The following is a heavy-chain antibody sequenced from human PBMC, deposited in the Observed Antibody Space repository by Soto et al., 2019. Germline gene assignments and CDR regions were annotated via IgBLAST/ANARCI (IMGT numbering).Heavy chain of an antibody. V-gene: IGHV3-7*03. Sequence: EVQLVESGGDLVQPGGSLRLSCAASGFTFSSYCMAWVRQSPGKGLEWVASMNQHGSDIQYVDSVRGRFTISRDNARNLLYLQMNTLRVEDTAIYYCATDTYCPATCYRGHGNWGQGPLVTVSS. J-gene: IGHJ4*02. CDR3: ATDTYCPATCYRGHGN. CDR1: GFTFSSYC. CDR2: MNQHGSDI. D-gene: IGHD2-8*02.